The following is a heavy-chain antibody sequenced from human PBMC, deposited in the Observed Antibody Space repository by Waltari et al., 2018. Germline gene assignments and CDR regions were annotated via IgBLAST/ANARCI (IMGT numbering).Heavy chain of an antibody. CDR3: ARDTVAAGPEFDF. CDR2: INPSGGRA. CDR1: GYIFNNFY. V-gene: IGHV1-46*02. J-gene: IGHJ4*02. D-gene: IGHD6-13*01. Sequence: QVHLVQSGAEVKKPGASVKISCKASGYIFNNFYIHWVRQAPGQGLEWVGIINPSGGRAKYARKFQDRGTMTRDTSTSTVYMELSSLRSEDTAVYYCARDTVAAGPEFDFWGQGTLVTVSS.